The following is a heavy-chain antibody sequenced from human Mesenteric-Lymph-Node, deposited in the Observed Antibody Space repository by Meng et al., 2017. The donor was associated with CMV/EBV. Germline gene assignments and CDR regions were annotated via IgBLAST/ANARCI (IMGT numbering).Heavy chain of an antibody. CDR3: ATGRYCTGNSCYRPPDF. Sequence: ASVKVSCKVSEYTFTNYYIQWVRQAPGQGLEWMGWISASSDNTNYAQKVQDRVTMTMDTSTSTSYMELRSLRSDDTAVYYCATGRYCTGNSCYRPPDFWGQGTLVTVSS. CDR2: ISASSDNT. J-gene: IGHJ4*02. V-gene: IGHV1-18*04. D-gene: IGHD2-2*02. CDR1: EYTFTNYY.